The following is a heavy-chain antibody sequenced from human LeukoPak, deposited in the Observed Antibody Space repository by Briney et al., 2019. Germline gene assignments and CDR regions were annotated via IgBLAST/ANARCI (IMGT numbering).Heavy chain of an antibody. CDR1: GGSVTTGYYY. CDR2: YYYSGST. V-gene: IGHV4-39*01. Sequence: PETLSLTCTVSGGSVTTGYYYWGWIRQPPGKALEWIGSYYYSGSTYYKPSLQSRVTISADTSKTQFSLRLNSVTPADAAVYYCARFYYGSGSYASNFDYWGQGTPVTVSS. D-gene: IGHD3-10*01. CDR3: ARFYYGSGSYASNFDY. J-gene: IGHJ4*02.